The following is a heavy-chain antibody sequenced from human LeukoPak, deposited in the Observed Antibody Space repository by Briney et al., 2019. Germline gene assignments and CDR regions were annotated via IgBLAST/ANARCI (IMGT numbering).Heavy chain of an antibody. Sequence: SGPTLVHPTQTLTLTCTFSGLSLSTSAMGVGWIRQPPGKALEWLAVIYWDDDTRYNPSLKSRLTITKDTSKNQVVLTMTNMDPVDTATYFCAHRGLLGSGSSFDYWGQGTLLTVSS. CDR3: AHRGLLGSGSSFDY. CDR2: IYWDDDT. CDR1: GLSLSTSAMG. J-gene: IGHJ4*02. D-gene: IGHD3-10*01. V-gene: IGHV2-5*02.